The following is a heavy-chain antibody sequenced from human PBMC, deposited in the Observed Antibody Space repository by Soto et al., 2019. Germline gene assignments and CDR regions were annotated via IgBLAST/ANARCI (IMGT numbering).Heavy chain of an antibody. CDR2: INHSGST. V-gene: IGHV4-34*01. D-gene: IGHD3-22*01. Sequence: SETLSLTCAVYGGSFSGYYWSWIRQPPGKGLEWIGEINHSGSTNYNPSLKSRVTISVDTSKNQFSLKLSSVTAADTAVYYCARTRVWKYYDSSGYYGVDYWGQGTLVT. CDR1: GGSFSGYY. J-gene: IGHJ4*02. CDR3: ARTRVWKYYDSSGYYGVDY.